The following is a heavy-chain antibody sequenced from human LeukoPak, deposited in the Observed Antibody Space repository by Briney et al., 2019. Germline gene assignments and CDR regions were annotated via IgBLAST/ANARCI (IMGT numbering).Heavy chain of an antibody. CDR1: GGTFSSYA. CDR2: KNPNSGNT. V-gene: IGHV1-8*02. J-gene: IGHJ5*02. Sequence: ASVKVSCKASGGTFSSYAISWVRQATGQGLEWMGWKNPNSGNTGYAQKFQGRVTMTRNTSISTAYMELSSLRSEDTAVYYCATLVGVYNWFDPWGQGTLVPVSS. D-gene: IGHD3-10*01. CDR3: ATLVGVYNWFDP.